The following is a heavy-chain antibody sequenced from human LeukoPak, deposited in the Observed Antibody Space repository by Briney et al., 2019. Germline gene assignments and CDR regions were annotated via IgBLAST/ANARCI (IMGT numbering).Heavy chain of an antibody. J-gene: IGHJ6*03. Sequence: GGSLRLSCAASGFTFSNAWMNWVRQAPGKGLEWVGRIKSKTDGGTTDYAAPVQGRFTISRDDSKNTLFLQMNSLKTEDTAVYHCRHRGYSHYSYIDVWGKGTTVTVSS. V-gene: IGHV3-15*01. D-gene: IGHD5-18*01. CDR1: GFTFSNAW. CDR2: IKSKTDGGTT. CDR3: RHRGYSHYSYIDV.